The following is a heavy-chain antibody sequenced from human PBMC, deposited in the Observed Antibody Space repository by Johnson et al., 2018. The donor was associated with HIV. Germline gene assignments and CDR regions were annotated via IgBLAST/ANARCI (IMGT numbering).Heavy chain of an antibody. V-gene: IGHV3-30-3*01. CDR1: GFTFSSYA. Sequence: QVQLVESGGGVVQPGRSLRLSCAASGFTFSSYAMHWVRQAPGQGLAWVAVISYDGSNKYYAASFKGRFTLSRDNSKNTLYLQMNSLRAEDTAVYYCASGYYDSSGYYPDAFDIWGQGTMVTVSS. D-gene: IGHD3-22*01. J-gene: IGHJ3*02. CDR3: ASGYYDSSGYYPDAFDI. CDR2: ISYDGSNK.